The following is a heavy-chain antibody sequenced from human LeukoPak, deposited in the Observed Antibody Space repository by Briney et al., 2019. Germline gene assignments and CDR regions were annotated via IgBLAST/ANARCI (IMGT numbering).Heavy chain of an antibody. Sequence: KTSETLSLTCAVYGGSFSGYYWSWIRQPPGKGLEWIGEINHSGNANYNPSLKSRVTISVDTSKNQFSLRLSSVTAADTAVYYCARAGYCSGGSCTLDYWGQGTLVTVSS. CDR2: INHSGNA. CDR1: GGSFSGYY. J-gene: IGHJ4*02. V-gene: IGHV4-34*01. CDR3: ARAGYCSGGSCTLDY. D-gene: IGHD2-15*01.